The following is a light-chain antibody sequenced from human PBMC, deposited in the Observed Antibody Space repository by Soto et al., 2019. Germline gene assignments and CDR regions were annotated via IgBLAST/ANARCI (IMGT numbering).Light chain of an antibody. Sequence: IQTTQSPSTLSASVGDRVTITCRASQSISSWLAWYQQKPGKAPKLLIYKASSLESGVPSRFSGSGSGTEFTLTISSLQPDDFATYYCQQYNSYSITFGQGTRM. J-gene: IGKJ5*01. CDR1: QSISSW. V-gene: IGKV1-5*03. CDR2: KAS. CDR3: QQYNSYSIT.